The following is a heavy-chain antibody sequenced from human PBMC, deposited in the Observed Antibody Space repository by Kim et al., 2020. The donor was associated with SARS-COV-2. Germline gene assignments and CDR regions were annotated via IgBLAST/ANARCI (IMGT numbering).Heavy chain of an antibody. CDR1: GGTFSSYA. CDR3: ARDGGLYYGSGSYLVFGFDY. V-gene: IGHV1-69*13. CDR2: IIPIFGTA. D-gene: IGHD3-10*01. Sequence: SVKVSCKASGGTFSSYAISWVRQAPGQGLEWMGGIIPIFGTANYAQKFQGRVTITADESTSTAYMELSSLRSEDTAVYYCARDGGLYYGSGSYLVFGFDYWGQGTLVTVSS. J-gene: IGHJ4*02.